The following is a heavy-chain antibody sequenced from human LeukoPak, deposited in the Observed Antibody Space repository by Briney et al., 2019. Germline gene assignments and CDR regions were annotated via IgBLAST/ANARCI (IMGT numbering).Heavy chain of an antibody. J-gene: IGHJ5*02. V-gene: IGHV3-23*01. CDR1: GFIFNNYG. D-gene: IGHD3-22*01. CDR3: AKGSSGYFVDL. Sequence: GGSLRLSCAASGFIFNNYGLIWVRQAPGGGLEWGSAISNDGGGTNYADFVKGRFTISRDNSKNTLFLQMNSLRAEDTALYYCAKGSSGYFVDLWGQGTLVTVSS. CDR2: ISNDGGGT.